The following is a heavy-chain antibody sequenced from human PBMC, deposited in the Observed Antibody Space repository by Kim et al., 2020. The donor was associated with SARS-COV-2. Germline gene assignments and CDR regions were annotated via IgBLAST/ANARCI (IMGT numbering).Heavy chain of an antibody. CDR2: GET. D-gene: IGHD3-10*01. Sequence: GETIYAPKFQGRVPMTEETSTDTAYMGLSSLRSEDTAVYYCATGGFTAFDYWGQGTLVTVSS. CDR3: ATGGFTAFDY. J-gene: IGHJ4*02. V-gene: IGHV1-24*01.